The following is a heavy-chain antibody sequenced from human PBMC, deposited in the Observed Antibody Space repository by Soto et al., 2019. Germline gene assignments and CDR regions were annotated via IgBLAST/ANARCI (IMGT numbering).Heavy chain of an antibody. V-gene: IGHV3-23*01. D-gene: IGHD3-22*01. CDR1: GFTFSSYA. CDR3: ARGSEPFNYDSSGTDY. CDR2: ISGSGGST. Sequence: GGSLRLSCAASGFTFSSYAMSWVRQAPGKGLEWVSAISGSGGSTYYADSVKGRFTISRDNSKNTLYLQMNSLRAEDTAVYYCARGSEPFNYDSSGTDYWGQGTLVTVSS. J-gene: IGHJ4*02.